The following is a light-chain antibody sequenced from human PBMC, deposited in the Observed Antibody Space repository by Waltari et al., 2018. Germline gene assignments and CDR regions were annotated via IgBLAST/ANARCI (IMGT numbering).Light chain of an antibody. Sequence: QSALTQTATVSGSPGQSITISCSGTSSDIGNYNLFSGYQQHQGQAPTPIIYDVNKWPSGVFNRFSGSKSGNTAFLPISWLQTADEADYYCSSYACSAISVFGGGTKLTVL. V-gene: IGLV2-23*02. CDR3: SSYACSAISV. CDR2: DVN. J-gene: IGLJ3*02. CDR1: SSDIGNYNL.